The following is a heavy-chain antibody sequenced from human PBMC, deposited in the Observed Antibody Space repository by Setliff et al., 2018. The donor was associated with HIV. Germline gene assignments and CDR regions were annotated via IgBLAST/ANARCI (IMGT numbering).Heavy chain of an antibody. J-gene: IGHJ4*02. CDR1: GFTLSSSW. D-gene: IGHD2-2*02. CDR3: TKGHYTTSG. Sequence: PGESLKISCAVSGFTLSSSWMNWVRQAPGKGLEWVANMNQDGSEKNYVDSVKGRFTISRDNAKNSLYLQMNSLRVEDTAVYYCTKGHYTTSGWGQGTLVTVSS. V-gene: IGHV3-7*01. CDR2: MNQDGSEK.